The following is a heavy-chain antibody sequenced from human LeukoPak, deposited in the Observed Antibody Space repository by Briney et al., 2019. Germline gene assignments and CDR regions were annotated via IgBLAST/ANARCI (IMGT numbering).Heavy chain of an antibody. CDR3: ARVGGEYYYDSSGYDPGWFDP. CDR1: GGSISSYY. D-gene: IGHD3-22*01. Sequence: SETLSFTCTVSGGSISSYYWSWIRQPPGKGLEWIGYIYYSGSTNYNPSLKSRVTISVDTSKNQFSLKLSSVTAADTAVYYCARVGGEYYYDSSGYDPGWFDPWGQGTLVTVSS. CDR2: IYYSGST. V-gene: IGHV4-59*01. J-gene: IGHJ5*02.